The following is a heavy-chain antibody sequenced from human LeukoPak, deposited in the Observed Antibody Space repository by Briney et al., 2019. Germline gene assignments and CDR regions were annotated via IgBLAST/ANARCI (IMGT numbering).Heavy chain of an antibody. Sequence: GGSLRLSCAASGFAFSGSAMHWVRQAPGKGLEWVAVISYDGSNKYYADSVKGRFTISRDNSKNTLYLQMNSLRAEDTAVYYCARAIIAAIHLYYFDYWGQGTLVTVSS. D-gene: IGHD6-6*01. CDR1: GFAFSGSA. V-gene: IGHV3-30-3*01. CDR3: ARAIIAAIHLYYFDY. CDR2: ISYDGSNK. J-gene: IGHJ4*02.